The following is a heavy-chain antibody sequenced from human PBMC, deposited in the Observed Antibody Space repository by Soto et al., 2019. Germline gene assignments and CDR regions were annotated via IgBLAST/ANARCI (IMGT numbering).Heavy chain of an antibody. CDR2: IFSNVEK. CDR1: GFSLASGKVG. J-gene: IGHJ6*03. Sequence: HVTLKESGPVLVKPTETLTLTCTVSGFSLASGKVGVTWIRQPPGKALEWPAHIFSNVEKSYRTSLKDRLTISEDTSKSQVVLTMTNVDPVDTATYYCAQILFGRSVAGGYFYMDVWGKGTTVTVSS. D-gene: IGHD6-19*01. CDR3: AQILFGRSVAGGYFYMDV. V-gene: IGHV2-26*01.